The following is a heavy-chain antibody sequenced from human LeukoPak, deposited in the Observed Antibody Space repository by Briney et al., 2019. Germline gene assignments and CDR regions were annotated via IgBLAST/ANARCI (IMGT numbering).Heavy chain of an antibody. D-gene: IGHD3-10*02. CDR2: ITAGGSFK. V-gene: IGHV3-21*01. CDR1: GFTFSNYA. J-gene: IGHJ6*04. Sequence: GRSLRLSCAASGFTFSNYAMNWVRQAPGKGLDWVSSITAGGSFKYYADSVEGRFTISRDNAKNSLYLQMSSLTPEDTAVYYCAELGITMIGGVWGKGTTVTISS. CDR3: AELGITMIGGV.